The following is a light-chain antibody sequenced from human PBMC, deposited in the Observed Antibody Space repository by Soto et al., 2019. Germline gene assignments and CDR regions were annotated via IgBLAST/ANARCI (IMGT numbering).Light chain of an antibody. CDR1: QSVSSSN. J-gene: IGKJ1*01. CDR3: QHYNNWPPWT. Sequence: EIVLTQSPGTLSLSPGERATLSCRASQSVSSSNLAWYQQRRGHAPRRLIYCASTRAPGIPARFSGSGSETEFTLTISSLQSEDFAVYYCQHYNNWPPWTFGQGTKVDIK. V-gene: IGKV3-15*01. CDR2: CAS.